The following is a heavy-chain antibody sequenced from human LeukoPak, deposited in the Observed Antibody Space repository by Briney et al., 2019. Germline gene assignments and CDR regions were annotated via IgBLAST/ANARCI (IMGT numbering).Heavy chain of an antibody. CDR3: ARGRGLWFGELLYRTTNWFDP. CDR1: GGSISSGDYY. CDR2: INHSGST. V-gene: IGHV4-39*07. Sequence: SETLSLTCTVSGGSISSGDYYWSWIRQPPGKGLEWIGEINHSGSTNYNPSLKSRVTISVDTSKNQFSLKLSSVTAADTAVYYCARGRGLWFGELLYRTTNWFDPWGQGTLVTVSS. J-gene: IGHJ5*02. D-gene: IGHD3-10*01.